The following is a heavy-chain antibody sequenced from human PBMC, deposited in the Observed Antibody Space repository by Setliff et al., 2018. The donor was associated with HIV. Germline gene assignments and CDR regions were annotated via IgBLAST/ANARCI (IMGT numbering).Heavy chain of an antibody. CDR2: IIPIFGTA. Sequence: SVKVSCKASGGTFSSYAISWVRQAPGQGLEWMGGIIPIFGTANYAQKFQGRVTITADESTSTAYMELSSLRSEDTAVYYCAKEGFIVGYQEGGYWGQGTLVTVSS. D-gene: IGHD1-26*01. V-gene: IGHV1-69*13. J-gene: IGHJ4*02. CDR3: AKEGFIVGYQEGGY. CDR1: GGTFSSYA.